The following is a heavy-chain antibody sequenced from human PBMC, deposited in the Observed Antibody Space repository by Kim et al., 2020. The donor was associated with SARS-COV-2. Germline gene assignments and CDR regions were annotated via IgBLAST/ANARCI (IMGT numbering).Heavy chain of an antibody. J-gene: IGHJ3*02. Sequence: GGSLRLSCAASGFTFSDYYMSWIRQAPGKGLEWVSYISSSGSTIYYADSVKGRFTISRDNAKNSLYLQMNSLRAEDTAVYYCARARRYYYGSGSYYSDAFDIWGQGTMVTVSS. CDR3: ARARRYYYGSGSYYSDAFDI. D-gene: IGHD3-10*01. V-gene: IGHV3-11*01. CDR1: GFTFSDYY. CDR2: ISSSGSTI.